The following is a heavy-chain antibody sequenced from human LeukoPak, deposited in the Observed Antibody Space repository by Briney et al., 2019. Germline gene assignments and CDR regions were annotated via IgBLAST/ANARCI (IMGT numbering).Heavy chain of an antibody. CDR3: AKDRGASGSYAGVGY. Sequence: PGGSLRLSCAASGFTFSSYGMHWVRQAPGKGLEWVAVISYDGSNKYYADSVKGRFTISRDNSKNTLYLQMNSLRAKDTAVYYCAKDRGASGSYAGVGYWGQGTLVTVSS. CDR1: GFTFSSYG. CDR2: ISYDGSNK. J-gene: IGHJ4*02. D-gene: IGHD1-26*01. V-gene: IGHV3-30*18.